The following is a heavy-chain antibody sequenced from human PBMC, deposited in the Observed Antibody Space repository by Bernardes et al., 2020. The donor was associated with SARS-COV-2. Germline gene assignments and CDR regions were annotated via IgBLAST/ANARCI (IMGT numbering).Heavy chain of an antibody. J-gene: IGHJ4*02. CDR1: GYTFTSYY. Sequence: ASVKVSCKSSGYTFTSYYIHWLRQAPGQGLEWMGMIGPSGDNTIYAQKFQGRVTLTRDTSTSTVYMELSSLRPQDTAVYYCARDRMVQGVIIQDNYFDYWGQGTLVSVSS. V-gene: IGHV1-46*01. CDR3: ARDRMVQGVIIQDNYFDY. D-gene: IGHD3-10*01. CDR2: IGPSGDNT.